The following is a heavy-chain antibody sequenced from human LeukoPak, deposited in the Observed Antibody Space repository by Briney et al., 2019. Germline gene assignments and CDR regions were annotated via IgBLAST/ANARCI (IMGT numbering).Heavy chain of an antibody. CDR1: GFPFTGYW. D-gene: IGHD1-20*01. V-gene: IGHV3-7*01. J-gene: IGHJ4*02. CDR2: IKEDGTQT. Sequence: PGGSLRLSCAASGFPFTGYWMTWVRHAPGKGLEWVGNIKEDGTQTHYVDSVKGRFTISRDNAQNSLYLQMSSRRAEDTAVYYCASHGNWRFDHWGQGTLVTVSS. CDR3: ASHGNWRFDH.